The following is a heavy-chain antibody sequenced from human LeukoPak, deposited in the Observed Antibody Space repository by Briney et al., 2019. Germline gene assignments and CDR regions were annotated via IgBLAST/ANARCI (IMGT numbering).Heavy chain of an antibody. V-gene: IGHV4-4*07. D-gene: IGHD3-16*02. Sequence: PETLSLTSTVSGGSISSYYWSWIRQPAGKGLEWIGRIYTSGSTNYNPSLKSRVTMSVDTSKNQFSLKLSSVTAADTAVYYCARAPYYDYVWGSYRPPWYFDLWGPGTLVTVSS. CDR2: IYTSGST. CDR3: ARAPYYDYVWGSYRPPWYFDL. CDR1: GGSISSYY. J-gene: IGHJ2*01.